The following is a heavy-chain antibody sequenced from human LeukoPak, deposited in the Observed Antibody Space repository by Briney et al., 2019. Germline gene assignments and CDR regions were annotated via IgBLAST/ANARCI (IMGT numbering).Heavy chain of an antibody. CDR3: ARAVYGDYRGYYYYMDF. D-gene: IGHD4-17*01. J-gene: IGHJ6*03. V-gene: IGHV4-61*02. CDR1: GGYISSSSYY. Sequence: SETLSLTCTVSGGYISSSSYYWSWIRQPAGKGLEWIGRIYTSGSTNYNPSLKSRVTISVDTSKNQFSLKLSSVTAADTAVYYCARAVYGDYRGYYYYMDFWGKGTTVTVSS. CDR2: IYTSGST.